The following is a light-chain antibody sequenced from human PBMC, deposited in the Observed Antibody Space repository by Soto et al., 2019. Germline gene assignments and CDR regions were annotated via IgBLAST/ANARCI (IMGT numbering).Light chain of an antibody. CDR2: GAY. V-gene: IGKV3-15*01. Sequence: EIVMTQSPATLSVSPGERATLSCRASQSVSSNFAWYQQKPCQAPRLLIYGAYTRATGIPARFSGSGSGTEFTLTVSRLQSEDSAVYYWQQYNNWPYTFGQGTKLEIK. CDR1: QSVSSN. CDR3: QQYNNWPYT. J-gene: IGKJ2*01.